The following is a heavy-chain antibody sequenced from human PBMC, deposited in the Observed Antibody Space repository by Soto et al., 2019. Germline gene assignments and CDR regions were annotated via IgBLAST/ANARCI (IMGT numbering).Heavy chain of an antibody. D-gene: IGHD2-21*01. Sequence: GGSLRLACAASGFTFSSYWMSWVRQAPGKGLEWVANIKQDGSEKYYVDSVKGRFTISRDNAKNSLYLQMNSLRAEDTAVYYCARGIFLLRATSFKAPTVFDSWGQGTRVTVS. V-gene: IGHV3-7*03. CDR1: GFTFSSYW. J-gene: IGHJ4*02. CDR2: IKQDGSEK. CDR3: ARGIFLLRATSFKAPTVFDS.